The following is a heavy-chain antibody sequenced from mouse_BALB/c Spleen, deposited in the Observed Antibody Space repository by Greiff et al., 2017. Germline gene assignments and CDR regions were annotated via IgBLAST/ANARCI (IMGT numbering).Heavy chain of an antibody. Sequence: EVQVVESGGGLVKPGGSLKLSCAASGFTFSSYAMSWVRQTPEKRLEWVASISSGGSTYYPDSVKGRFTISRDNARNILYLQMSSLRSEDTAMYYCARVEHYGSRPWFAYWGQGTLVTVSA. CDR2: ISSGGST. CDR3: ARVEHYGSRPWFAY. V-gene: IGHV5-6-5*01. D-gene: IGHD1-1*01. CDR1: GFTFSSYA. J-gene: IGHJ3*01.